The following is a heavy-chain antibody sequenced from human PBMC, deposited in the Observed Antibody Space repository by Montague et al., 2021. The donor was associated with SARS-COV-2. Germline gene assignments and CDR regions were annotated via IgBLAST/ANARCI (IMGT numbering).Heavy chain of an antibody. CDR1: GASISSRSYY. CDR3: ATLPSSITIFGVVQGYYFDD. V-gene: IGHV4-39*01. Sequence: SETLSLTCTVSGASISSRSYYWGWIRQPPGKGLEWIGFKYYSGSTYYNPTLKSRVTMSVDTSKNQFSLKLSSVTATDTAVYSCATLPSSITIFGVVQGYYFDDWGQGTLVTVSS. J-gene: IGHJ4*02. CDR2: KYYSGST. D-gene: IGHD3-3*01.